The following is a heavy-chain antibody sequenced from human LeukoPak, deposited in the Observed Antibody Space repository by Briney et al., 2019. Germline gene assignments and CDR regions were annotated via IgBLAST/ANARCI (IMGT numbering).Heavy chain of an antibody. J-gene: IGHJ5*02. Sequence: SETLSLTCSVSGYSISSGYYWGWIRQPPGKGLEWIGTISHSGSTNYNPSLKSRVTISVDTSKNQFSLKLSSVIAADTAVYYCARSSGWYWFDPWGQGTLVTVSS. CDR3: ARSSGWYWFDP. D-gene: IGHD6-19*01. CDR2: ISHSGST. V-gene: IGHV4-38-2*02. CDR1: GYSISSGYY.